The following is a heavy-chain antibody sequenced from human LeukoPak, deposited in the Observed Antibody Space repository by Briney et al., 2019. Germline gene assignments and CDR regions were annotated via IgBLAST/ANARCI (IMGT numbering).Heavy chain of an antibody. J-gene: IGHJ4*02. CDR1: GFTFSSYA. CDR2: ISGSGGST. Sequence: GGSLRLSCAASGFTFSSYAMSWVRQAPGKGLEWVSAISGSGGSTYYADSVKGRSTISRDNSKNTLYLQMNSLRAEDTAVYYCAKGIVVVPAATYFDYWGQGTLVTVSS. V-gene: IGHV3-23*01. CDR3: AKGIVVVPAATYFDY. D-gene: IGHD2-2*01.